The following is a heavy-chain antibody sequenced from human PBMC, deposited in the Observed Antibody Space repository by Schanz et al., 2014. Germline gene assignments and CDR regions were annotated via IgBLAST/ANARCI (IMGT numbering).Heavy chain of an antibody. Sequence: EVQLLESGGGLVQPGGSLILSCVASGFAFSSFAMTWVRQAPGKGLEWVSYVSRSTPDIYYADSVKGRFTMSRDNAKNSVFLQMNSLRAEDTAVYYCVRDSFFAFDYWGQGTLXTVSS. V-gene: IGHV3-48*01. CDR1: GFAFSSFA. J-gene: IGHJ4*02. D-gene: IGHD3-3*01. CDR2: VSRSTPDI. CDR3: VRDSFFAFDY.